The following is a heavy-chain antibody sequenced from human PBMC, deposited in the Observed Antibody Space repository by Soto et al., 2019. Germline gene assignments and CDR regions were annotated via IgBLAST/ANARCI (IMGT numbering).Heavy chain of an antibody. D-gene: IGHD3-16*02. J-gene: IGHJ5*02. CDR1: GFSFRDYW. V-gene: IGHV3-7*03. Sequence: GGSLRLSCAVSGFSFRDYWMSWVRQAPGKGLEWVANIKQDESDKYYVDSVKGRFTISRDNAKNALYLQMNSLRVEDTAVYYCAAYCYTMTCTHFHGYSWGQGTQVTVSS. CDR3: AAYCYTMTCTHFHGYS. CDR2: IKQDESDK.